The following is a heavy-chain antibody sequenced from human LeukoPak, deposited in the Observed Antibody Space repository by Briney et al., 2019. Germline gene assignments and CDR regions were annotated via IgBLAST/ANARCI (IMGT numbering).Heavy chain of an antibody. CDR2: IRYDGSNK. V-gene: IGHV3-30*02. D-gene: IGHD3-10*01. CDR3: AKDMVRGVITVFDY. Sequence: GGSLRLSCAASGFTFSSYGMHWVRQAPGKGLEWVAFIRYDGSNKYYADSVTGRFTISRDNSKNTLYLQMNSLRAEDTAVYYCAKDMVRGVITVFDYWGQGTLVTVSS. J-gene: IGHJ4*02. CDR1: GFTFSSYG.